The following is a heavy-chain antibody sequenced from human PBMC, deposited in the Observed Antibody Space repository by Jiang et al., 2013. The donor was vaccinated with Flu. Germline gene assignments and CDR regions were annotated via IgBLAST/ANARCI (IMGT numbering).Heavy chain of an antibody. D-gene: IGHD5-24*01. V-gene: IGHV4-59*01. J-gene: IGHJ4*02. CDR1: GGSISSYY. CDR2: IYYSGST. Sequence: GPGLVKPSETLSLTCTVSGGSISSYYWSWIRQPPGKGLEWIGYIYYSGSTNYNPSLKSRVTISVDTSKNQFSLKLSSVTAADTAVYYCAYREVKDGYPEYYFDYWGQGTLVTVSS. CDR3: AYREVKDGYPEYYFDY.